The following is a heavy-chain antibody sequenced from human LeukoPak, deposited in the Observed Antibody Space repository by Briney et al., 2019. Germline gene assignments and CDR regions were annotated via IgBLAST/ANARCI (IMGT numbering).Heavy chain of an antibody. CDR2: ISFDGSTK. CDR3: VYRMDV. V-gene: IGHV3-30-3*01. J-gene: IGHJ6*02. Sequence: GRSLRLSCAASGFTFSSYAIHWVRRAPGKGLEWVAVISFDGSTKYYADSVKGRFTISRGDSKNTLYLQMNSLRAEDTAVYYCVYRMDVWGQGTMVTVSS. CDR1: GFTFSSYA.